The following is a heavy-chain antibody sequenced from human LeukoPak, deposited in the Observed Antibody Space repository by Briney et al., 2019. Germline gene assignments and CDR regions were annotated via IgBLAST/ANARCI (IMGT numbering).Heavy chain of an antibody. CDR2: INHSGST. J-gene: IGHJ5*02. D-gene: IGHD6-13*01. CDR1: GGSFSGYY. V-gene: IGHV4-34*01. Sequence: SETLSLTCAVYGGSFSGYYWSWIRQPPGKGLEWIEEINHSGSTNYNPSLKSRVTISVDTSKNQFSLKLSSVTAADTAVYYCARGRSSWFYVSRWFDPWGQGTLVTVPS. CDR3: ARGRSSWFYVSRWFDP.